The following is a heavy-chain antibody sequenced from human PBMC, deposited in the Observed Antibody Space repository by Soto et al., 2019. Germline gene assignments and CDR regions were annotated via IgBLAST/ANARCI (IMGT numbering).Heavy chain of an antibody. Sequence: GGSLRLSCATSGFSFSTYEMNWVRQAPGKGLEWVSYISRSGSTIYYADSVKGRFTISRDNAKNSLYLQMNSLRAEDTAVYFCARDQAAGSFFPYYYGMDVWGQGATVTVS. CDR1: GFSFSTYE. V-gene: IGHV3-48*03. J-gene: IGHJ6*02. CDR2: ISRSGSTI. CDR3: ARDQAAGSFFPYYYGMDV. D-gene: IGHD6-13*01.